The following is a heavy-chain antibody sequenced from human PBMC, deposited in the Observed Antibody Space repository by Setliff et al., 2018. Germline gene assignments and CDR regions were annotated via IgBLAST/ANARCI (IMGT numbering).Heavy chain of an antibody. Sequence: GGSLRLSCEVSGFIVSNNEMSWVRQAPGKGLEWVSVTYSDGRTNYADSVKGRFIISRDNSKNSLSLQMNNLRTEDTAVYYCFGAGTCSHWGQGTLVTVSS. CDR3: FGAGTCSH. D-gene: IGHD3-10*01. V-gene: IGHV3-53*01. CDR1: GFIVSNNE. CDR2: TYSDGRT. J-gene: IGHJ4*02.